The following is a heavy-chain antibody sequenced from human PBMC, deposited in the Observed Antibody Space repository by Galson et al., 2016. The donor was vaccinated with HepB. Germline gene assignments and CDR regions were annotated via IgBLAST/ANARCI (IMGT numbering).Heavy chain of an antibody. CDR1: GFTFSGYA. J-gene: IGHJ4*02. V-gene: IGHV3-23*01. CDR3: AKDTIAVVIPTAYYYFDS. D-gene: IGHD2-2*01. Sequence: SLRLSCAASGFTFSGYAMSWVRQAPGKGLEWVSGISGGGTSTFYADSVKGRFAISRDNSKNTLFLQMNSLRADDTAVYYCAKDTIAVVIPTAYYYFDSWGQGTLVTVSS. CDR2: ISGGGTST.